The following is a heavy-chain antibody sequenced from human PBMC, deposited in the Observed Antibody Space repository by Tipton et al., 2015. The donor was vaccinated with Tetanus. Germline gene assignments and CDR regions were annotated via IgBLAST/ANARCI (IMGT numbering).Heavy chain of an antibody. CDR1: GGSIGSGGNY. J-gene: IGHJ5*02. CDR2: IYYSGST. V-gene: IGHV4-31*03. Sequence: GLVKPSQTLSLTCTVSGGSIGSGGNYWSWIRQHPGKGLEWIGNIYYSGSTYYNPSLKSRVTISVDTSTNQFSLKLSSATAADTAVYYCAKVPWEGVYANWFDPWGQGTLVTVSS. CDR3: AKVPWEGVYANWFDP. D-gene: IGHD2-8*01.